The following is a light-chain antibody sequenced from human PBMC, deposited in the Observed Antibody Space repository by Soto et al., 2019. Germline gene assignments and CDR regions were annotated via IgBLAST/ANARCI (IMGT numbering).Light chain of an antibody. J-gene: IGLJ2*01. CDR2: ENN. Sequence: QSVLTQPPSVSAAPGQKVTISRSGSSSNIGNNYLSWYQQLPGTAPKLLIYENNKRPSGIPDRFSGSKSGTSSTLGITGLQTGDEADYYCGTWDSSQSALFGGWTKLTV. CDR3: GTWDSSQSAL. CDR1: SSNIGNNY. V-gene: IGLV1-51*02.